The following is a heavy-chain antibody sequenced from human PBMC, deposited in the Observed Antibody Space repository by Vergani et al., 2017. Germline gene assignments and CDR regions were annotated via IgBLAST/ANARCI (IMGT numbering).Heavy chain of an antibody. Sequence: VQLVESGGGVVQPGGSLRLSCAASGFTFSSYAMSWVRQAPGKGLEWVSAISGSGGSTYYADSVKGRFTIARDNAKNSLYLQMNSLRAEDTAVYYCARDRGGLGYYMDVWGKGTTVTVSS. J-gene: IGHJ6*03. CDR1: GFTFSSYA. CDR3: ARDRGGLGYYMDV. CDR2: ISGSGGST. V-gene: IGHV3-23*04. D-gene: IGHD3-10*01.